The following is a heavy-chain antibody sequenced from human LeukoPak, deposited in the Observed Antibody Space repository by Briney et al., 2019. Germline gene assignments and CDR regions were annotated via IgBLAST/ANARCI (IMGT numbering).Heavy chain of an antibody. CDR1: GGTFSSYA. Sequence: SVKVSCKASGGTFSSYAISWVRQAPGQGLEWMERIIPILGIANYAQKFQGRVTITADKSTSTAYMELSSLRSEDTAVYYCARENSGYDPDYWGQGTLVTVSS. V-gene: IGHV1-69*04. D-gene: IGHD5-12*01. J-gene: IGHJ4*02. CDR2: IIPILGIA. CDR3: ARENSGYDPDY.